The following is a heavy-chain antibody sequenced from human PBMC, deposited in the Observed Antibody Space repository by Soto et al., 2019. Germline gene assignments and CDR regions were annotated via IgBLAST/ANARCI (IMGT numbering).Heavy chain of an antibody. CDR2: IIPIFDSS. J-gene: IGHJ4*02. D-gene: IGHD3-22*01. CDR3: VGYYYDTSGYYYAY. CDR1: GGTFSSFA. Sequence: QVQLVQSGAEVKKPGSSVKVSCKASGGTFSSFAISWVRQAPGQGLEWMGRIIPIFDSSNYAQKFQGRVTITADESTSTAYMELSSLRSEDTAVFYCVGYYYDTSGYYYAYWGQGTLVTVSS. V-gene: IGHV1-69*18.